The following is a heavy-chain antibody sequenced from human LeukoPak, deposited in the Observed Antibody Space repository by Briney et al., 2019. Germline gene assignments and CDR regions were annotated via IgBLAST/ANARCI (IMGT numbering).Heavy chain of an antibody. J-gene: IGHJ4*02. V-gene: IGHV4-59*01. D-gene: IGHD5-18*01. Sequence: PSETLSLTCTVSGGSISSYYWSWIRQPPGKGLEWIGYIYYSGSTNYNPSLKSRVTISVDTSKNQFSRKLSSVTAADTAVYYCARAGYSYGKPFDYWGQGTLVTVSS. CDR2: IYYSGST. CDR1: GGSISSYY. CDR3: ARAGYSYGKPFDY.